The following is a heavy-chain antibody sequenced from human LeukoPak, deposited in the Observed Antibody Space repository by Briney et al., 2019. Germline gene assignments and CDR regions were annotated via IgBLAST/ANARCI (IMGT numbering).Heavy chain of an antibody. CDR3: ARPTMVRGVIGWFDP. V-gene: IGHV3-33*01. Sequence: GGSLRLSCAASGFTFSSYGMHWVRQAPGKGLEWVAVIWYDGSNKYYADSVKGRFTISRDNSKNTLYLQMNSLRAEDTAVYYCARPTMVRGVIGWFDPWGQGTLVTVSS. D-gene: IGHD3-10*01. J-gene: IGHJ5*02. CDR2: IWYDGSNK. CDR1: GFTFSSYG.